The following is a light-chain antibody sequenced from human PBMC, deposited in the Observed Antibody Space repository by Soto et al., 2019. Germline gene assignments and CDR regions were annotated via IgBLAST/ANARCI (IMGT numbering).Light chain of an antibody. J-gene: IGKJ5*01. CDR2: GAS. CDR1: RTITSH. Sequence: EIAMTQCPANSPVSPGETATLSLRASRTITSHGTWYQQKPRQAPRLLLFGASTTATAIPARFSGSGSGTEFILTISSLQSEDFAVYYCQQYKNWPRPTFGQGTRLEIK. V-gene: IGKV3-15*01. CDR3: QQYKNWPRPT.